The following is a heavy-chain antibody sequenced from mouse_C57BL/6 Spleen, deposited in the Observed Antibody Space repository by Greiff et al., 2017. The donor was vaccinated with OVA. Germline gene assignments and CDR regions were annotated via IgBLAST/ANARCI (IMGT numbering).Heavy chain of an antibody. D-gene: IGHD1-1*01. CDR2: INYDGSST. Sequence: EVMLVESEGGLVQPGSSMKLSCTASGFTFSDYYMAWVRQVPEKGLEWVANINYDGSSTYYLDSLKSRFIISRDNAKNILYLQMSSLKSEDTATYYCARGHYGSSWYFDVWGTGTTVTVSS. CDR1: GFTFSDYY. CDR3: ARGHYGSSWYFDV. J-gene: IGHJ1*03. V-gene: IGHV5-16*01.